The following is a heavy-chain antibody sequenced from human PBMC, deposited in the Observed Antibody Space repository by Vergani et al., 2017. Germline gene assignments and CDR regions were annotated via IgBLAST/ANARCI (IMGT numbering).Heavy chain of an antibody. Sequence: EVQLVESGGGLVQPGGSLRLSCSASGFTFSSYAMHWVRQAPGKGLEYVSAISSNGGSVYYADSVKGRFTISRDNSKNTLYLQMSSLRAEDTAVYYCVTVWARCVGVCSLLGFLDDGGQGTLVTVSS. V-gene: IGHV3-64D*06. CDR1: GFTFSSYA. CDR3: VTVWARCVGVCSLLGFLDD. D-gene: IGHD2-21*02. J-gene: IGHJ4*02. CDR2: ISSNGGSV.